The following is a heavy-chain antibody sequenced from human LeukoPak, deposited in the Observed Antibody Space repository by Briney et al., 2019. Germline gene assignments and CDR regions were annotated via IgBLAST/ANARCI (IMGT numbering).Heavy chain of an antibody. CDR2: IYLGGST. V-gene: IGHV3-66*01. CDR1: GFTVSSNY. D-gene: IGHD3-22*01. CDR3: ARVTAYDSSGYYGGDYFDY. J-gene: IGHJ4*02. Sequence: PGGSLRLSCAVSGFTVSSNYMTWVRQAPGKGLQWVSIIYLGGSTFYADSVKGRFTISIDHSKNTLDLQMDSLRAEDTAVYYCARVTAYDSSGYYGGDYFDYWGLGTLVTVSS.